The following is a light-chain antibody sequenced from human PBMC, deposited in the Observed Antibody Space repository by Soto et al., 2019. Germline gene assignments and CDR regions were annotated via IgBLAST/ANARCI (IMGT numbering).Light chain of an antibody. CDR3: QQADSIPWT. Sequence: DIQMTQTPSSVSASVGDTVTITCRASHDINAYVGWYQQKPGKAPRLLIYAASSLQSGVPSRFSGLGSGTDFSLTISSLQPEDFAIYYCQQADSIPWTFGQGTKVDIK. J-gene: IGKJ1*01. CDR2: AAS. V-gene: IGKV1-12*01. CDR1: HDINAY.